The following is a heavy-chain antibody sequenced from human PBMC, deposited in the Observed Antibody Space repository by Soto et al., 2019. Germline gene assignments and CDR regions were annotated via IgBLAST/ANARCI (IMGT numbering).Heavy chain of an antibody. CDR3: ARAGYNIDY. J-gene: IGHJ4*02. CDR1: GGSISSYY. D-gene: IGHD5-12*01. V-gene: IGHV4-59*01. CDR2: IYYTGST. Sequence: PSETLSLTCTVSGGSISSYYWSWIRQPPGKGLEWIGYIYYTGSTNHNPSLKSRVTISVDTSKNQFSLKLSSVTAADTAVYYCARAGYNIDYWGQGTLVTVSS.